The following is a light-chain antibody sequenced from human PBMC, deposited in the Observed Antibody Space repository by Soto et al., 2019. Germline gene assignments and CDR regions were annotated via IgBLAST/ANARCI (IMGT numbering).Light chain of an antibody. CDR1: SSDVGGFNY. Sequence: QSVLTQPASVSGSPGQAITISCTGTSSDVGGFNYVSWYQQPPGKAPKLLIFDVYSRPSGISNRFSGSKSGNTASLTISGLQAEDEADYYCSSYTTSSSYVFGAGTKVTV. CDR3: SSYTTSSSYV. CDR2: DVY. V-gene: IGLV2-14*01. J-gene: IGLJ1*01.